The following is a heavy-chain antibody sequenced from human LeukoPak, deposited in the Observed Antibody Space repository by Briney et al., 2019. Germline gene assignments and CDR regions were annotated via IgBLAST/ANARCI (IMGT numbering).Heavy chain of an antibody. J-gene: IGHJ6*03. Sequence: KPGGSLRLSCAVSGFTFSNAWMNWVRQAPGKRLEWVANIKQDGSEKYYVDSVKGRFTISRDNAKNSLYLQMNSLRAEDTAVYYCARGVDDFWSGYYFFHYMDVWGKGTTVTVSS. CDR2: IKQDGSEK. CDR3: ARGVDDFWSGYYFFHYMDV. V-gene: IGHV3-7*01. CDR1: GFTFSNAW. D-gene: IGHD3-3*01.